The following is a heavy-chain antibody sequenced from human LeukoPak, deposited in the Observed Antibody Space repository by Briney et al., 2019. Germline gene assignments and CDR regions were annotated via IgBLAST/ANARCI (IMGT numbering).Heavy chain of an antibody. CDR3: AKDPDYRGYDYYYYSYMDV. J-gene: IGHJ6*03. Sequence: GGSLRLSCAASGFTFSSYAMSWVRQAPGKGLEWVSAISGSGGSTYYADSVKGRFTISRDNSKNTLYLQMNSLRAEDTAVYYCAKDPDYRGYDYYYYSYMDVWGKGTTVTVSS. CDR2: ISGSGGST. CDR1: GFTFSSYA. V-gene: IGHV3-23*01. D-gene: IGHD5-12*01.